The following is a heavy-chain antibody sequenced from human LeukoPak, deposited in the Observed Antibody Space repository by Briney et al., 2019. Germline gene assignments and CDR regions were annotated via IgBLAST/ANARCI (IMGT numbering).Heavy chain of an antibody. D-gene: IGHD6-13*01. J-gene: IGHJ4*02. CDR2: IYSGGVT. V-gene: IGHV3-66*01. Sequence: GGSLRLSCAASGFTVSNSYMSWVRQAPGKGLEWDSIIYSGGVTYYADSVKGRFTISRDHSKNTLYLQMDSLRAEDTAVYYCARAEASSWFAYWGQGTLVTVSS. CDR3: ARAEASSWFAY. CDR1: GFTVSNSY.